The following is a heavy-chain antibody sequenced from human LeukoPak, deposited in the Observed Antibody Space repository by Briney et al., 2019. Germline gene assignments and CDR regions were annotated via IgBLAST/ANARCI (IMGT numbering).Heavy chain of an antibody. CDR2: IKEDGSEK. D-gene: IGHD1-26*01. Sequence: GGSLRLSCAASRFTFSSYWMSWVRQAPGKGLEWVANIKEDGSEKYYVDSVKGRFTISRDNAKNSLYLQMNSLRAEDTAVYYCARDRVGATLYFDYWGQGTLVTVSS. CDR3: ARDRVGATLYFDY. V-gene: IGHV3-7*01. CDR1: RFTFSSYW. J-gene: IGHJ4*02.